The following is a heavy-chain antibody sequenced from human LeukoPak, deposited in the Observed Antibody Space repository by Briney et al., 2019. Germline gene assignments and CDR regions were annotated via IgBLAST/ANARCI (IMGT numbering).Heavy chain of an antibody. J-gene: IGHJ5*02. D-gene: IGHD6-13*01. CDR1: GGSISSYY. CDR2: IYYSGST. Sequence: SETLSLTCTVSGGSISSYYWSWIRQPPGKGLEWIGYIYYSGSTNYNPSLKSRVTISVDTSKNQFSLKLSSVTAADTAVYYCARVEAAAGAYNWFDPWGQGTLVTVSS. V-gene: IGHV4-59*01. CDR3: ARVEAAAGAYNWFDP.